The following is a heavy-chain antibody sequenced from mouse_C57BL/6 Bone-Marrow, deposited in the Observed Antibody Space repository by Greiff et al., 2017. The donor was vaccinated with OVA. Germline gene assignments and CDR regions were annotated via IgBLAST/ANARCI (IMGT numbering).Heavy chain of an antibody. CDR3: ARHKGYGSPWYFDV. CDR2: ISSGGSYT. J-gene: IGHJ1*03. CDR1: GFTFSSYG. Sequence: EVKLVESGGDLVKPGGSLKLSCAASGFTFSSYGMSWVRQTPDKRLEWVATISSGGSYTYYQDSVKGRFTISRDNAKNTLYLQMSSLKSEDTAMYYCARHKGYGSPWYFDVWGTGTTVTVSS. V-gene: IGHV5-6*01. D-gene: IGHD1-1*01.